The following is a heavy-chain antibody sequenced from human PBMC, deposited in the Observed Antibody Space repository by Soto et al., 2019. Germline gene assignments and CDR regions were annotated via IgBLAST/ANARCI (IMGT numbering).Heavy chain of an antibody. CDR1: GGTFSSYA. CDR3: ARGLIVVGRADYYYYGMDV. V-gene: IGHV1-69*06. J-gene: IGHJ6*02. Sequence: SVKVSCKASGGTFSSYAISWVRQAPGQGLEWMGGIIPIFGTANYAQKFQGRVTITADKSTSTAYMELSSLRSEDTAVYYCARGLIVVGRADYYYYGMDVWGQGTTVTVSS. CDR2: IIPIFGTA. D-gene: IGHD2-21*01.